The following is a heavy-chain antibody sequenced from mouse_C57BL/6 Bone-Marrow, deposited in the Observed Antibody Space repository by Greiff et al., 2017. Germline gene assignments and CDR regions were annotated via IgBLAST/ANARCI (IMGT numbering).Heavy chain of an antibody. CDR3: ARSGYYGSSWYFDV. Sequence: QVQLQQPGAELVKPGASVKMSCKASGYTFTSYWITWVKQRPGQGLEWIGDIYPGSGSTNYNEKFKRKATLTVDTSSSTAYMQLSSLTSEDSAVYYCARSGYYGSSWYFDVWGTGTTVTVSS. D-gene: IGHD1-1*01. J-gene: IGHJ1*03. V-gene: IGHV1-55*01. CDR2: IYPGSGST. CDR1: GYTFTSYW.